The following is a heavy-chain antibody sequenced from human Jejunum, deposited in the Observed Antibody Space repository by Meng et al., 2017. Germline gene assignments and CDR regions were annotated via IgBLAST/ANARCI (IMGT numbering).Heavy chain of an antibody. CDR3: ARAAAGTGFGYFDL. J-gene: IGHJ2*01. D-gene: IGHD6-19*01. Sequence: QESGPGLVTPSVTMFLMCTVSGVSVNIRSYYWSWIRQSPGKGLEWIAYIDNSGSTNYNPSLKSRVIISVDTSKNQFYLQMSSLTAADTAVYYCARAAAGTGFGYFDLWGRGTLVTVSS. V-gene: IGHV4-61*01. CDR1: GVSVNIRSYY. CDR2: IDNSGST.